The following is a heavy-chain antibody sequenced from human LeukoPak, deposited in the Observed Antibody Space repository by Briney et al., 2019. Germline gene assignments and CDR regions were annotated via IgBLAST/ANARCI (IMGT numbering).Heavy chain of an antibody. V-gene: IGHV3-48*03. CDR3: ASDYGGSSPFDY. CDR2: ISSSGSGI. CDR1: GYTFSNE. D-gene: IGHD4-23*01. Sequence: PGGSLRVSCAGSGYTFSNEMHWVRQAPGKGLEWVSYISSSGSGIYYADSVKGRFTISRDNAKNSLYLHMNSLRAEDTAVYYCASDYGGSSPFDYWGQGTLVTVSS. J-gene: IGHJ4*02.